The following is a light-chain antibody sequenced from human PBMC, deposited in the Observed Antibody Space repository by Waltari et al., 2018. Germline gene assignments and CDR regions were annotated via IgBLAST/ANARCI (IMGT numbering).Light chain of an antibody. J-gene: IGLJ2*01. CDR2: AVS. CDR3: TSYAGAYTV. CDR1: SSDVGSYNY. V-gene: IGLV2-11*01. Sequence: QSALPQPRSVSGSPGQSVTISCTGTSSDVGSYNYVSWHQQHPGKAPKLIIYAVSQRLAGVPDRFSGSKSGNTASLTISGLEADDEADYFCTSYAGAYTVFGGGTKLTVL.